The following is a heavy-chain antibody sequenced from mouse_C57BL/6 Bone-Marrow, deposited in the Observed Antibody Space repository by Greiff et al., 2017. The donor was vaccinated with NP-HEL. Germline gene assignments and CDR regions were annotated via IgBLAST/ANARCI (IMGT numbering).Heavy chain of an antibody. Sequence: QVQLQQPGAELVKPGASVKLSCKASGYTFTCYWLHWVKQRPGQGLEWIGMIHPNSGSTNFNEKFKSKATLTVYKSSSTAYMHLSSLTSEDSAVYYCARINGKRGPFDYWGQGITLTVSS. CDR3: ARINGKRGPFDY. CDR2: IHPNSGST. CDR1: GYTFTCYW. V-gene: IGHV1-64*01. J-gene: IGHJ2*01.